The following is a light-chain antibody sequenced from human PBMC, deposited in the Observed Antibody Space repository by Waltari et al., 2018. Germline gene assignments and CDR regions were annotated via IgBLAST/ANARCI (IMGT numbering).Light chain of an antibody. CDR3: QVWESSGDHAV. J-gene: IGLJ2*01. Sequence: SYVLTQPPSVSVAPGQTATVTCGGNNIGSKSVHWYQLKSGQAPELVIYLDSDRPSGIPERFSASNSGNTATLPISRVEAGDEADYYCQVWESSGDHAVCGGGTKLTGL. CDR2: LDS. CDR1: NIGSKS. V-gene: IGLV3-21*01.